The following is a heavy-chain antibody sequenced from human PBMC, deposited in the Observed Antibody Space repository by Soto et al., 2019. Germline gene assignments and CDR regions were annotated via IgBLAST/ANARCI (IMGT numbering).Heavy chain of an antibody. CDR2: IYSGGST. CDR3: TTDTISPPPNIGGY. V-gene: IGHV3-53*01. J-gene: IGHJ4*01. Sequence: GGSLRLSCAASGFTVSSNYMSWVRQAPGKGLEWVSVIYSGGSTYYADSVKGRFTISRDNSKNTMYLQMDSLRAEDMAVYYCTTDTISPPPNIGGYWGQGTLVTVSS. D-gene: IGHD2-15*01. CDR1: GFTVSSNY.